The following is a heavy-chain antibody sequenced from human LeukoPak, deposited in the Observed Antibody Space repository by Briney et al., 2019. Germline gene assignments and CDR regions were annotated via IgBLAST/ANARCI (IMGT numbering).Heavy chain of an antibody. CDR1: GFTVSSNY. Sequence: GGSLRLSCAASGFTVSSNYMSWVRRAPGKGLLWVSRIDTDGSFTSYADSVRGRFTISRDNAKNTLYLQMSSLRAEDTAVYYCIRGTVGAPGNDYWGQGTLVTVSS. CDR3: IRGTVGAPGNDY. D-gene: IGHD1-26*01. J-gene: IGHJ4*02. V-gene: IGHV3-74*01. CDR2: IDTDGSFT.